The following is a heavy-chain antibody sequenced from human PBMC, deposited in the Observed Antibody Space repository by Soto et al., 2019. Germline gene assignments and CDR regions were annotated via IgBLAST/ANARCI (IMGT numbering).Heavy chain of an antibody. D-gene: IGHD5-12*01. CDR3: ARDPPLDIVATIGGDY. V-gene: IGHV3-21*01. CDR1: GFTFSSYS. J-gene: IGHJ4*02. CDR2: ISSSSSYI. Sequence: EVQLVESGGGLVKPGGSLRLSCAASGFTFSSYSMNWVRQAPGKGLEWVSSISSSSSYIYYADSVKGRFTISRDNAKNSLYLQMNSLRAEDTAVYYCARDPPLDIVATIGGDYWGQGTLVTVSS.